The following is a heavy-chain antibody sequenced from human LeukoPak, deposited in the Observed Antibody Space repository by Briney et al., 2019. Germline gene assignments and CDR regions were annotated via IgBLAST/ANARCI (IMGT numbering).Heavy chain of an antibody. CDR2: INPNSGGT. V-gene: IGHV1-2*02. Sequence: ASVKVSCKASGYTFTGYYMHWVRQAPGQGLEWTGWINPNSGGTNYAQKFQGRVTMTRDTSISTAYMELSRLRSDDTAVYYCARESSGGDSHDAFDIWGQGTMVTVSS. CDR3: ARESSGGDSHDAFDI. CDR1: GYTFTGYY. D-gene: IGHD3-10*01. J-gene: IGHJ3*02.